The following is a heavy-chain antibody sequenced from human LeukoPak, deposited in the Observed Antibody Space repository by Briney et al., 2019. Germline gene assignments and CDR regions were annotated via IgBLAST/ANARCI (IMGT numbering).Heavy chain of an antibody. J-gene: IGHJ5*01. Sequence: GGSLRLSCAASGFTFSSYAMHWVRQAPGKGLEWVAVISYDGSNKYYADSVKGRFTISRDNSKNTLYLQMNSLRAEDTAVYYCAREGIVVVVAATHNWFDPWGQGTTVTVSS. V-gene: IGHV3-30-3*01. D-gene: IGHD2-15*01. CDR2: ISYDGSNK. CDR3: AREGIVVVVAATHNWFDP. CDR1: GFTFSSYA.